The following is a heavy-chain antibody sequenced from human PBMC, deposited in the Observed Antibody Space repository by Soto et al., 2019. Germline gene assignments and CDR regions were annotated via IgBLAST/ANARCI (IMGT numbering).Heavy chain of an antibody. CDR1: GLAFSGYY. J-gene: IGHJ6*03. CDR2: KEHGGST. Sequence: PSETLSHTCTVYGLAFSGYYWTWVRQTPWKGLEWIGEKEHGGSTTYNPSLQSRVSISLDLVRKQVSLQLTSVTAADSATYYCARGHIVSSNFYFMEVWGKGTTVTVSS. D-gene: IGHD3-16*02. CDR3: ARGHIVSSNFYFMEV. V-gene: IGHV4-34*01.